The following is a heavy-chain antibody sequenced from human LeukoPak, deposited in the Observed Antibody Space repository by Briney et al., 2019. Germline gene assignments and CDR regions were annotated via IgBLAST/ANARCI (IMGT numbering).Heavy chain of an antibody. V-gene: IGHV3-33*01. Sequence: GGSLTLSCAASGFTFSSYGTHWVRQPPGRGLGWVADIWFDGSNKFYADSVKGRFTISRDNSKNTLYLQMNSLRAEDTAVYYCARARDFWSGYSYYYYYGMDVWGQGTTVTVSS. D-gene: IGHD3-3*01. CDR2: IWFDGSNK. J-gene: IGHJ6*02. CDR1: GFTFSSYG. CDR3: ARARDFWSGYSYYYYYGMDV.